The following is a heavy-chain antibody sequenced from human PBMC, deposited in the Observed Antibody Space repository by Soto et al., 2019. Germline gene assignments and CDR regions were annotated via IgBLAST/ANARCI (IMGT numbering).Heavy chain of an antibody. CDR1: GYTFTSHY. V-gene: IGHV1-46*01. CDR3: ARDRKDYYYSSGYYSGQNCFDP. CDR2: INPSGGST. Sequence: DSVKVSCKASGYTFTSHYMHWVRQAPGQELEWMGIINPSGGSTSYAQKFQGRVTMTRDTSTSTVYMELSSLRSEDTAVYYCARDRKDYYYSSGYYSGQNCFDPWRHGTLVTVSP. J-gene: IGHJ5*02. D-gene: IGHD3-22*01.